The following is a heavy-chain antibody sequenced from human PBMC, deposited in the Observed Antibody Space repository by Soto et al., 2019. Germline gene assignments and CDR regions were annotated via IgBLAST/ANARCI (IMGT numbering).Heavy chain of an antibody. D-gene: IGHD1-26*01. CDR1: GYTFFSYA. V-gene: IGHV1-18*01. J-gene: IGHJ5*02. CDR3: ARFLGPTSSENWFDP. Sequence: ASVKVSCKTSGYTFFSYAITWVRQAPGQGLEWMGWVSGYNGHTNYAQKFQERVTMTRDISTTTVFMEVRNLRSDDTAVYYCARFLGPTSSENWFDPWGQGTLVTVS. CDR2: VSGYNGHT.